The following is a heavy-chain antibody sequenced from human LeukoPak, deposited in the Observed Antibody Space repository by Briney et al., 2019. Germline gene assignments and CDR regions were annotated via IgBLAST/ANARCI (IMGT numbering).Heavy chain of an antibody. J-gene: IGHJ4*02. V-gene: IGHV3-23*01. CDR3: AKAVGGSHSWYSFPSFDY. Sequence: GGSLRLSCAASGFRFSSYAMSWVRQAPGKGLEWVSAISGSGGSTYYADSVKGRFTISRDNSKNTLYLQMNSLRAEDTALYYCAKAVGGSHSWYSFPSFDYWGQGTLVTVSS. CDR2: ISGSGGST. CDR1: GFRFSSYA. D-gene: IGHD6-13*01.